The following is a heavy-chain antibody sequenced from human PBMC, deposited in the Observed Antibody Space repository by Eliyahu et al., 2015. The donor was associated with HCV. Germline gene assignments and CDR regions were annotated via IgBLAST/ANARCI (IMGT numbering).Heavy chain of an antibody. V-gene: IGHV3-15*02. CDR1: XFXFDXAX. CDR2: IRRKPDGGTA. Sequence: VQLVESGGALVEPGGSLRLSCAASXFXFDXAXXHXVRQAPGKGLEWVGLIRRKPDGGTADYIVPVEGRFTISRDDSKNILYLQMKTLKTEDTAVYYCATDGAGRHGELVYWGRGTLVTVSS. D-gene: IGHD4-17*01. J-gene: IGHJ4*01. CDR3: ATDGAGRHGELVY.